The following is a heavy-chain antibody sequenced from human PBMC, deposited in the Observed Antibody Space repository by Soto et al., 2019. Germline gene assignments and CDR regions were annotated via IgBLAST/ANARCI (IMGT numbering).Heavy chain of an antibody. J-gene: IGHJ4*02. V-gene: IGHV3-23*01. D-gene: IGHD5-18*01. CDR2: ISGSDGRT. CDR3: AKGVSQYTPLALFDY. CDR1: GFTFSSCA. Sequence: PGGSLRLSCAASGFTFSSCAMSWVRQAPGKGLEWVSTISGSDGRTYSTDSVKGRFTISRDNSRNTAYLQMNSLRVEDTAVYYCAKGVSQYTPLALFDYWGRGTLVTVSS.